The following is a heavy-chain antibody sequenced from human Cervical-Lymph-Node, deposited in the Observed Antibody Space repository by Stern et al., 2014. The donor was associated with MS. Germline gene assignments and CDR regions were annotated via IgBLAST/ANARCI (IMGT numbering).Heavy chain of an antibody. CDR2: MSWNSGSI. Sequence: EVQLVESGGGLVQPGRSLRLSCAASGFAFDEYAMHWVRQGPGKGLEWVSGMSWNSGSIGYADSVKGRFTIPRDNAKNSLYLQMNSLRPEDTALYYCAKSQFYDSSVTYHDYYGMDVWGQGTTVIVSS. D-gene: IGHD3-22*01. CDR1: GFAFDEYA. J-gene: IGHJ6*02. CDR3: AKSQFYDSSVTYHDYYGMDV. V-gene: IGHV3-9*01.